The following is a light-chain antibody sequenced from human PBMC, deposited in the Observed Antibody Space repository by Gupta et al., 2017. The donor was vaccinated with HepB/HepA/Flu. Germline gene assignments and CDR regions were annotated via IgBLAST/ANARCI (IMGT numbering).Light chain of an antibody. CDR2: QDT. CDR1: KLGNKY. CDR3: QTWDGTTPVV. Sequence: SYELTQPPSVSVSPGQTVSITCSGDKLGNKYACWYQQKPGQSPVLVIYQDTKRPSGIPERFSASNSGNTATLTISGTQPMDEADYYCQTWDGTTPVVLGGGTKLTVL. V-gene: IGLV3-1*01. J-gene: IGLJ2*01.